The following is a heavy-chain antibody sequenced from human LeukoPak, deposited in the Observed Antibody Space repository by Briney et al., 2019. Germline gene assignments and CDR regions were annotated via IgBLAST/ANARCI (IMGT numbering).Heavy chain of an antibody. V-gene: IGHV3-33*01. D-gene: IGHD6-6*01. CDR2: IWSDGSYK. Sequence: PGGSLRLSCAASGFTFSSYGMHWVRQAPGKGLEWVAVIWSDGSYKYYADSVKGRFTISRDNSKNTLFLQMNGLRAEDTAVFYCARDQYSSSSNFDYWGQGTLVTVSS. CDR1: GFTFSSYG. J-gene: IGHJ4*02. CDR3: ARDQYSSSSNFDY.